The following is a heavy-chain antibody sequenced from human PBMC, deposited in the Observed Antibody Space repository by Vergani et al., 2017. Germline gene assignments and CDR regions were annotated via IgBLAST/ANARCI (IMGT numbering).Heavy chain of an antibody. V-gene: IGHV3-30*02. D-gene: IGHD3-22*01. CDR3: AKTMYYYDSSGYYFNWFDP. J-gene: IGHJ5*02. CDR1: GFTFSSYG. CDR2: IRYDGSNK. Sequence: QVQLVESGGGVVQPGGSLRLSCAASGFTFSSYGMHWVRQAPGKGLEWVAFIRYDGSNKYYADSVKGRFTISRDNSKNTLYLQMNSLRAEDTAVYYCAKTMYYYDSSGYYFNWFDPWGQGTLVTVSS.